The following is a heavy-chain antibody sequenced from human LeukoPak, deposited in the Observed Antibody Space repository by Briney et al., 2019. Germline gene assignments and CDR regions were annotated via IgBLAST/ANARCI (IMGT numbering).Heavy chain of an antibody. Sequence: PSETLSLTCTVSGGSISSYYWSWIRQPPGKGLEWIGYIYYSGSTNYNPSLKSRVTISVDTSKNQFSLKLSSVTAADTAVYYCALTHSLDYDAFDIWGQGTMVTVSS. CDR2: IYYSGST. CDR3: ALTHSLDYDAFDI. J-gene: IGHJ3*02. CDR1: GGSISSYY. V-gene: IGHV4-59*01. D-gene: IGHD1-1*01.